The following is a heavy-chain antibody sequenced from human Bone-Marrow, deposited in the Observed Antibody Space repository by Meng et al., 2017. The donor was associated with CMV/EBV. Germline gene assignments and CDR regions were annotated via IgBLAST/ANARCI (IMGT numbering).Heavy chain of an antibody. V-gene: IGHV4-34*01. CDR1: DGSFNAYY. CDR2: INHSGST. J-gene: IGHJ5*02. Sequence: SETLSLTCTVYDGSFNAYYYNWFRQAPGKGLEWIGEINHSGSTNYNPSLKSRVTISVDKSKNQFSLRLSSVTAADTAVYYCARHFRYDFWSGWGWFDPWGQGTLVTVSS. D-gene: IGHD3-3*01. CDR3: ARHFRYDFWSGWGWFDP.